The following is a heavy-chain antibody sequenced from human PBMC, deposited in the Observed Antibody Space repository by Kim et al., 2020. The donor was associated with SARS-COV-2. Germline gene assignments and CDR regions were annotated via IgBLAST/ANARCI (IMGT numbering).Heavy chain of an antibody. V-gene: IGHV1-8*01. D-gene: IGHD3-10*01. Sequence: ASVKVSCKASGYTFTSYDINWVRQATGQGLEWMGWMNPNSGNTGYAQKFQGRVTMTRNTSISTAYMELSSLRSEDTAVYYCARGARGSYYYGSGSFIEGDYWGQGTLVTVSS. CDR2: MNPNSGNT. CDR1: GYTFTSYD. CDR3: ARGARGSYYYGSGSFIEGDY. J-gene: IGHJ4*02.